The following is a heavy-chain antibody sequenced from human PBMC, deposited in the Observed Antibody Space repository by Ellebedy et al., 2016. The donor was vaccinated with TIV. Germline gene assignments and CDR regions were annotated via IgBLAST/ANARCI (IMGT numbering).Heavy chain of an antibody. J-gene: IGHJ4*02. D-gene: IGHD3-16*01. CDR1: GGSFDPSY. V-gene: IGHV4-34*01. CDR3: VWGSYYDY. CDR2: INHNGTT. Sequence: MPSETLSLTFAVYGGSFDPSYWSWIRQPPGKGLEWIGEINHNGTTTYSPSLRTRATISLDTSKNELSLDVTSVTAADTAMYYCVWGSYYDYWGQGTLVSVSS.